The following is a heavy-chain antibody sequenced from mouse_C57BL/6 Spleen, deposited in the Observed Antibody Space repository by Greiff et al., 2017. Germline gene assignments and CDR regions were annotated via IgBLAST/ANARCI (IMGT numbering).Heavy chain of an antibody. V-gene: IGHV1-42*01. D-gene: IGHD2-3*01. Sequence: VQLQQSGPELVKPGASVKISCKASGYSFTGYYMNWVKQSPEKSLEWIGEINPSTGGTTYNQKFKAKATLTVDKSSSTAYMQLKSLTSEDSAVYDCVYDGYYPAMDYWGQGTSVTVSS. J-gene: IGHJ4*01. CDR1: GYSFTGYY. CDR2: INPSTGGT. CDR3: VYDGYYPAMDY.